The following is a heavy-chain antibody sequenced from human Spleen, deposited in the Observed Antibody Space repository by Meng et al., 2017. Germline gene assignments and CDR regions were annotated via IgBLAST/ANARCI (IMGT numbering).Heavy chain of an antibody. V-gene: IGHV1-18*01. J-gene: IGHJ4*02. D-gene: IGHD6-13*01. CDR3: ARDEDISAAGKLFGDY. Sequence: HVQRVQSGAEVKKPGASVKVSCKASGYTFTSYGISWVRQAPGQGLEWMGWIRPYDGDTSYAQKVQGRVTMTGDTSISTAYMELSGLRSDDTAMYYCARDEDISAAGKLFGDYWGQGTLVTVSS. CDR1: GYTFTSYG. CDR2: IRPYDGDT.